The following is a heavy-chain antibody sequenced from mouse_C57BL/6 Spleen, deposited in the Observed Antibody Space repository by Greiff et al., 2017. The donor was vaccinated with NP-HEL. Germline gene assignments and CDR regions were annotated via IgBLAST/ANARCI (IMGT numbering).Heavy chain of an antibody. J-gene: IGHJ2*01. D-gene: IGHD4-1*01. CDR2: IHPNSGST. V-gene: IGHV1-64*01. CDR3: AREGKLVFDY. Sequence: QVQLKQPGAELVKPGASVKLSCKASGYTFTSYWMHWVKQRPGQGLEWIGMIHPNSGSTNYNEKFKSKATLTVDKSSSTAYMQLSSLTSEDSAVYYCAREGKLVFDYWGQGTTLTVSS. CDR1: GYTFTSYW.